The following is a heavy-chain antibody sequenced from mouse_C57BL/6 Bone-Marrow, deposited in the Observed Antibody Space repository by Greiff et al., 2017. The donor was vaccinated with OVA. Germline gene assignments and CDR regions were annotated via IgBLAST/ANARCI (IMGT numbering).Heavy chain of an antibody. CDR2: IRNKANGYTT. V-gene: IGHV7-3*01. Sequence: EVQGVESGGGLVQPGGSLSLSCAASGFTFTDYYMSWVRQPPGKALEWLGFIRNKANGYTTEYSASVKGRFTISRDNSQSILYLQMNVLRAEDSATDYCARSPYGGYCAWFAYWGQGTLVTVSA. D-gene: IGHD2-3*01. J-gene: IGHJ3*01. CDR3: ARSPYGGYCAWFAY. CDR1: GFTFTDYY.